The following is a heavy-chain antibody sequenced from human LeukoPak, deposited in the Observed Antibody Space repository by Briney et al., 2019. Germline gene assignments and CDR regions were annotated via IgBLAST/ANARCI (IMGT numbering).Heavy chain of an antibody. CDR3: ARLGQTVTGFYSLDI. CDR2: MFHSGST. V-gene: IGHV4-59*12. CDR1: GASISGNY. J-gene: IGHJ3*02. D-gene: IGHD3-9*01. Sequence: SVTLSLTCSVSGASISGNYWSWIRQPPGKGLEFIGYMFHSGSTNYNPSLKSRVITSLDASKNQFSLKLSSVTAADTAVYYCARLGQTVTGFYSLDIWGQGTMVTVSS.